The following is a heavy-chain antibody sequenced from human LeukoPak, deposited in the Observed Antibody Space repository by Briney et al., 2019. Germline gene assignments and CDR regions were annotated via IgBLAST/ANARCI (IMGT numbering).Heavy chain of an antibody. CDR2: IWYDGSNK. Sequence: GGSRRLSCAASGFTFSSYGMHWVRQAPGKGLEWVAVIWYDGSNKYYADSVKGRFTISRDNSKNTLYLQMSSLRAEDTAVYYCASLTDALIDYWGQGTLVTVSS. CDR3: ASLTDALIDY. V-gene: IGHV3-33*01. D-gene: IGHD7-27*01. CDR1: GFTFSSYG. J-gene: IGHJ4*02.